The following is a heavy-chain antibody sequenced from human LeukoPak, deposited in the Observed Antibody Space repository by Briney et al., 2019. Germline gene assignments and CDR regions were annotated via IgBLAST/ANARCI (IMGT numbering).Heavy chain of an antibody. J-gene: IGHJ6*03. Sequence: GGPLRLSCVASGFTVSSNYMSWVRQAPGKGLEWVSVIYSGGSTYYADSVKGRFTISRDNSKNTLYLQMNSLRAEDTAVYYCASGSGSYRTPYYYMDVWGTGTTVTVSS. CDR1: GFTVSSNY. CDR3: ASGSGSYRTPYYYMDV. CDR2: IYSGGST. V-gene: IGHV3-53*01. D-gene: IGHD3-10*01.